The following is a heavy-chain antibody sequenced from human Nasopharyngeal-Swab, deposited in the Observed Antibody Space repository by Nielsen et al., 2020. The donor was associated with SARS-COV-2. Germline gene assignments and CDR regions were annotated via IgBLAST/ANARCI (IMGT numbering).Heavy chain of an antibody. D-gene: IGHD3-22*01. Sequence: ASVKVSCKASGYTLTSYGISWVRQAPGQGLEWMGWISAYNGNTNYAQKLQGRVTMTTDTSTSTAYMELRSLRSDDTAVYYCAREYYYDSSGYYPMDVWGQGTTVTVSS. CDR1: GYTLTSYG. CDR2: ISAYNGNT. V-gene: IGHV1-18*01. J-gene: IGHJ6*02. CDR3: AREYYYDSSGYYPMDV.